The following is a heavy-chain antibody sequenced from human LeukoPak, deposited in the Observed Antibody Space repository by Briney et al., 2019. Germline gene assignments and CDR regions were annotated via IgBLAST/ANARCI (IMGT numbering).Heavy chain of an antibody. Sequence: TLSLTCTVSGGSISSGSYYWSWIRQPAGKGLEWIGRIYTSGGTNYNPSLKSRVTISVDTSKNQFSLKLSSVTAADTAVYYCARDHLFPYAAAAGAGRRYYYYMDVWGKGTTVTISS. CDR2: IYTSGGT. J-gene: IGHJ6*03. CDR1: GGSISSGSYY. D-gene: IGHD6-13*01. CDR3: ARDHLFPYAAAAGAGRRYYYYMDV. V-gene: IGHV4-61*02.